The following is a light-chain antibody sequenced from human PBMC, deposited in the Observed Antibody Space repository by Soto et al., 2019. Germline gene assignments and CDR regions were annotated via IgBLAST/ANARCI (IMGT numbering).Light chain of an antibody. V-gene: IGKV3-11*01. J-gene: IGKJ5*01. Sequence: EIVLTQSPATLSLSPGERATLSCRASQSVSSYLAWYQQKPGQAPRLLIYDASNRATGIPDRFSGSGSGTEFTLTISSLEPEDIAVYYCQQRSNWPPAITFGQGTRLEIK. CDR3: QQRSNWPPAIT. CDR1: QSVSSY. CDR2: DAS.